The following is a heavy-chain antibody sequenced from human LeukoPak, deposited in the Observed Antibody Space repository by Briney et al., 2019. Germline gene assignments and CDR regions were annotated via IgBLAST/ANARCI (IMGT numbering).Heavy chain of an antibody. CDR3: AKDLDSPMINNWFDP. CDR1: GFTFSSYA. D-gene: IGHD5-18*01. Sequence: GGSLRLSCAASGFTFSSYAMSWVRQAPGKGLEWVSAISGSGGSTVYADSVKGRFTISRDNSKNTLYLQMKSLRAEDTAVYYCAKDLDSPMINNWFDPWGQGTLVTVSS. CDR2: ISGSGGST. J-gene: IGHJ5*02. V-gene: IGHV3-23*01.